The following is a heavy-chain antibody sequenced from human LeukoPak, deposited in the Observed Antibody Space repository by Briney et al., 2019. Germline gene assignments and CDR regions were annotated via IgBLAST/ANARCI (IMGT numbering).Heavy chain of an antibody. D-gene: IGHD2-2*01. CDR2: IESKTDGGTT. J-gene: IGHJ4*02. V-gene: IGHV3-15*04. CDR3: TTGYCSSTSCWYYFDY. Sequence: PGGSLRLSCAASELTFSTSAVHWVRQAPGKGLEWVGRIESKTDGGTTDYAAPVKGRFTISRDDSKDTLYLQVISLKTEDTAVYYCTTGYCSSTSCWYYFDYWGQGTLVTVSS. CDR1: ELTFSTSA.